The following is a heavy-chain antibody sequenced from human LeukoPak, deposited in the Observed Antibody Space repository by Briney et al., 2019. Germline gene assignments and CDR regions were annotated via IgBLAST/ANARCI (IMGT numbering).Heavy chain of an antibody. CDR2: ISSDGSDK. CDR3: ARDYPADY. Sequence: GGSLRLSCAASGFTFSSYPIPWVRQAPGKGLDWVALISSDGSDKKYADSVKGRFTISRDNSKNTLYLQMHSLEDTAVYYCARDYPADYWGQGTLVTVSS. J-gene: IGHJ4*02. V-gene: IGHV3-30-3*01. CDR1: GFTFSSYP.